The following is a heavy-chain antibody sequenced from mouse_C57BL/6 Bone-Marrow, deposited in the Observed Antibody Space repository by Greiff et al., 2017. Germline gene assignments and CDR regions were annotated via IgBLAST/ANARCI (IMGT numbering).Heavy chain of an antibody. J-gene: IGHJ1*03. CDR1: GYTFTSYW. Sequence: QVQLQQPGAELVKPGASVKLSCKASGYTFTSYWMHWVKQRPGRGLEWIGRIDPNSGGTKYNEQFKSKATLTVDKPSSTAYMQLSSLTSEDSAVYYCAREDYDSYWYFDVWGTGTTVTVSS. CDR2: IDPNSGGT. D-gene: IGHD2-4*01. V-gene: IGHV1-72*01. CDR3: AREDYDSYWYFDV.